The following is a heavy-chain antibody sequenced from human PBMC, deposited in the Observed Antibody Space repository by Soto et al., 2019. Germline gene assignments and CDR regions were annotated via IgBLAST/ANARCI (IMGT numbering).Heavy chain of an antibody. J-gene: IGHJ2*01. CDR2: IPYDGGSE. CDR1: GFIFSDYA. Sequence: QVQLVESGGGVVQPGRSLRLSCAASGFIFSDYAIQWVRQAPGKGLEWVAMIPYDGGSEFYADSVRGRFTVSRENSKDVLYLQLSSLRAEDTGVYYSVRRAYCSGGDCYWHFDLWGRGTLVTVSS. V-gene: IGHV3-30*04. CDR3: VRRAYCSGGDCYWHFDL. D-gene: IGHD2-15*01.